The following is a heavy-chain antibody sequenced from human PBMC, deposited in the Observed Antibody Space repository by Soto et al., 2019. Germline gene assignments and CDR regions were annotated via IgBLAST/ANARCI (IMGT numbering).Heavy chain of an antibody. J-gene: IGHJ4*02. V-gene: IGHV1-3*04. D-gene: IGHD3-22*01. CDR1: GYTFSTYG. CDR3: ARVVPLYDRTSPLDY. CDR2: FHTGNGDT. Sequence: QVQLVQSGAEEKKPGASVKVSCKASGYTFSTYGIHWVRQAPGQRLEWMGWFHTGNGDTKYSQKFQGRVTLTGDTSASTASMELSGLRSADTAVYSCARVVPLYDRTSPLDYWGQGTLVTVSS.